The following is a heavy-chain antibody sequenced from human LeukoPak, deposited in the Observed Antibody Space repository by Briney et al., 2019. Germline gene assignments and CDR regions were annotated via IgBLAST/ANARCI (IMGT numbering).Heavy chain of an antibody. V-gene: IGHV4-34*01. CDR2: INHSGST. J-gene: IGHJ4*02. Sequence: SETLSLTCAVYGGSFSGYYWSWIRQPPGKGLEWIGEINHSGSTNYNPPLKSRVTISVDTSKNQFSLKLSSVTAADTAVYYCARGRGVALGRDFDYWGQGTLVTVSS. CDR1: GGSFSGYY. CDR3: ARGRGVALGRDFDY. D-gene: IGHD3-10*01.